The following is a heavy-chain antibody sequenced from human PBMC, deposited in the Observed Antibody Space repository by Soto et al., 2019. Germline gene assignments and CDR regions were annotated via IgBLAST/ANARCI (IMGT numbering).Heavy chain of an antibody. CDR2: INHSGST. CDR3: ARGLARGGYAPRY. J-gene: IGHJ4*02. CDR1: GGSFSGYY. D-gene: IGHD5-12*01. Sequence: PSETLSLTCAVYGGSFSGYYWSWIRQPPGKGLEWIGEINHSGSTNYNPSLKSRVTISVDTSKNQFSLKLSSVTAADTAVYYCARGLARGGYAPRYWGQGTLVTVSS. V-gene: IGHV4-34*01.